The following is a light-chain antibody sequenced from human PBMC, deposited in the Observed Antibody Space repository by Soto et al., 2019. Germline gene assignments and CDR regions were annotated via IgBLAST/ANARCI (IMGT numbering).Light chain of an antibody. CDR3: QQYNTYLYT. CDR1: QSISSW. V-gene: IGKV1-5*01. CDR2: DAS. Sequence: DIQMTQSPSTLSASVGDRVTITCRASQSISSWLAWYQVKPGKAPKLLIYDASILESGVPSRFSGSRSGTEFTLTITSLQPDDFATYYCQQYNTYLYTFGQGTKLEIK. J-gene: IGKJ2*01.